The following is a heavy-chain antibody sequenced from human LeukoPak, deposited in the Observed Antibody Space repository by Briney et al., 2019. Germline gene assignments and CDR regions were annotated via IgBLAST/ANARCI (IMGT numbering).Heavy chain of an antibody. CDR3: AKLTLLTRVVGATDFDY. Sequence: GGSLRLSCVASEFDFSSHAMTWVRQAPGKGLEWVSAISISGSKTYYADSVKGRFTISRDNSKNTLYLQMNSLRAEDTAVYYCAKLTLLTRVVGATDFDYWGQGTLVTVSS. D-gene: IGHD1-26*01. J-gene: IGHJ4*02. V-gene: IGHV3-23*01. CDR2: ISISGSKT. CDR1: EFDFSSHA.